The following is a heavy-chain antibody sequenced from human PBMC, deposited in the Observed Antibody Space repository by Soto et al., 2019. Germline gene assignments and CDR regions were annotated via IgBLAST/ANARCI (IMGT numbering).Heavy chain of an antibody. Sequence: EVQLVESGGDLIQPGGSLRLSCAVSGLTFRNHWMHWVRQALGKGLMWVARITDDGSGASYADSVKGRFTISRDNAKDTLFLQMKSLGVEDTAVYYCAGITQGDLIYWGQGTLVTVSS. CDR2: ITDDGSGA. D-gene: IGHD1-26*01. CDR3: AGITQGDLIY. V-gene: IGHV3-74*01. CDR1: GLTFRNHW. J-gene: IGHJ4*02.